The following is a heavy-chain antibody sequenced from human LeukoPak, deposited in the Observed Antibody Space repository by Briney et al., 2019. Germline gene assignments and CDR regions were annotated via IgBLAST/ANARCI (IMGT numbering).Heavy chain of an antibody. CDR2: IKQDGSEK. CDR1: GFTFSSYW. D-gene: IGHD3-10*01. CDR3: ARLVRGVYFDY. Sequence: PAGSLRLSCAASGFTFSSYWMSWVRQAPRKGLEWVANIKQDGSEKYYVDSGNGRFTISRKNAKNSLYLQMNSLRAEDTAVYCCARLVRGVYFDYWGQGTLVTVSS. V-gene: IGHV3-7*01. J-gene: IGHJ4*02.